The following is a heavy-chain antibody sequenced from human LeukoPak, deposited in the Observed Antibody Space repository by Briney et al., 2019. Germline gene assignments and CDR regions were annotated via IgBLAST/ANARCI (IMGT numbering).Heavy chain of an antibody. CDR3: ARDPKGGFSYGWGAFDI. Sequence: GGSLRLSCAASGFTFSSYAMHWVRQAPGKGLEWVAIISYDGNNKYYADSVKGRFIISRDNSKKMSYLQMNSLRAEDTAVYYCARDPKGGFSYGWGAFDIWGQGTMVTVSS. D-gene: IGHD5-18*01. CDR2: ISYDGNNK. J-gene: IGHJ3*02. V-gene: IGHV3-30-3*01. CDR1: GFTFSSYA.